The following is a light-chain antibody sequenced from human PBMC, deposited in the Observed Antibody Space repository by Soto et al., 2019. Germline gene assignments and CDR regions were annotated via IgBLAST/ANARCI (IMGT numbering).Light chain of an antibody. Sequence: QSALTQPPSASGSPGQSVTISCTGTSSDVGRYNYVSWYQQHPGKTPKLLIYEVTKRPSGLPDRFSASKSGNTASLTVSRLRAEDEADYYCSSHAGSNPFYVFGGGTKLTVL. CDR2: EVT. CDR1: SSDVGRYNY. J-gene: IGLJ1*01. CDR3: SSHAGSNPFYV. V-gene: IGLV2-8*01.